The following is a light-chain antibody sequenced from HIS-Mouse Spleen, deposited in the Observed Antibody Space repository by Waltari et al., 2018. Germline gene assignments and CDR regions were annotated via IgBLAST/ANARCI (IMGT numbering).Light chain of an antibody. J-gene: IGLJ1*01. Sequence: QSALTHPAPVSGSPGQSIPISCTGTSSDVGGYNYVPWYQQHPGKAPKLMIYDVSNRPSGVSNRFSGSKSGNTASLTISGLQAEDEADYYCSSYTSSSTYVFGTGTKVTVL. CDR3: SSYTSSSTYV. V-gene: IGLV2-14*03. CDR2: DVS. CDR1: SSDVGGYNY.